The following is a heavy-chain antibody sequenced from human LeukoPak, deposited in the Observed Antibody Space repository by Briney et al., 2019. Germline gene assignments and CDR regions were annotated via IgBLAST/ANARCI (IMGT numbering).Heavy chain of an antibody. D-gene: IGHD3-22*01. Sequence: GGSLRLSCAASGFTFSSYSMNWVRQAPGKGLEWGSYISGSSSTIYYADSVKGRFTISRDNGKNTLYLQMNSLGAEDTAVYYCARGSTYYDSSGQVPFDYWGQGTLVTVSS. CDR3: ARGSTYYDSSGQVPFDY. V-gene: IGHV3-48*01. J-gene: IGHJ4*02. CDR2: ISGSSSTI. CDR1: GFTFSSYS.